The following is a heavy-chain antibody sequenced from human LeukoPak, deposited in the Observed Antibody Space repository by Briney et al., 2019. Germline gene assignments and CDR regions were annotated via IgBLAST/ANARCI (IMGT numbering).Heavy chain of an antibody. V-gene: IGHV4-39*07. Sequence: SETLSLTCTVSGGSISSSSYYWGWIRQPPGKGLEWIGSIYYSGSTYYNPSLKSRVTISVDTSKNQFSLKLSSVTAAETAVHYCARETIVGATPGPYFDYCGQATLVTVSS. D-gene: IGHD1-26*01. J-gene: IGHJ4*02. CDR1: GGSISSSSYY. CDR2: IYYSGST. CDR3: ARETIVGATPGPYFDY.